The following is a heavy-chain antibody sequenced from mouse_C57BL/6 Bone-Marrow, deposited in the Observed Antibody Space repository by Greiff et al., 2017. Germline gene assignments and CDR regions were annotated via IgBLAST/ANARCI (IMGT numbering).Heavy chain of an antibody. D-gene: IGHD1-1*02. CDR3: ARLGYYCALVSPNYFDY. CDR2: IYPRDGST. Sequence: QVQLQQSDAELVKPGASVKISCTVSGYTFTDHTIHWMKQRPEQGLEWIGYIYPRDGSTKYTTKFKGKATLTAGKSSSTAYMQLKSLTSEDSAVYFCARLGYYCALVSPNYFDYWGQGTTLTVSS. CDR1: GYTFTDHT. J-gene: IGHJ2*01. V-gene: IGHV1-78*01.